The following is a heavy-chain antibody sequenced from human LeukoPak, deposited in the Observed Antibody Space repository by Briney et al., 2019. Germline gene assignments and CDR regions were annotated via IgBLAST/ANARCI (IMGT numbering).Heavy chain of an antibody. V-gene: IGHV3-7*01. CDR1: GFTFSSYW. CDR2: IKEDGSEK. D-gene: IGHD1-26*01. CDR3: ARDRFCGMDV. Sequence: PGGSLRLSCAASGFTFSSYWMSWVRQAPGKGLEWVANIKEDGSEKYYVDSVKGRFSISRDDAKNSLHLQMNSLRVEDTAVYYCARDRFCGMDVWGKGTSVTVSS. J-gene: IGHJ6*04.